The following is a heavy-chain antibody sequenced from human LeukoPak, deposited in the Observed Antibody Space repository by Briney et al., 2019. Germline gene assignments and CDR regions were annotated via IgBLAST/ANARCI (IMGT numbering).Heavy chain of an antibody. D-gene: IGHD6-13*01. CDR1: GGSISNYY. J-gene: IGHJ4*02. V-gene: IGHV4-4*07. CDR2: IYTSGST. Sequence: SETLSLTCTVSGGSISNYYWSWIRQPAGKGLEWIGRIYTSGSTNYNPSLKSRVTMSVDTSKNQFSLKLSSVTAADTAVYYCARESRGGSSWYSAPLDYWGQGTLVIVSS. CDR3: ARESRGGSSWYSAPLDY.